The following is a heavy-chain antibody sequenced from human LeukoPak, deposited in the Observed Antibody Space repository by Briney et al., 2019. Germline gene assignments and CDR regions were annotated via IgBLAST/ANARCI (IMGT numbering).Heavy chain of an antibody. Sequence: GASVKVSCKASGYTFTNYDINWVRQATGQGLEWMGWMNINSCNTGYAQKFQGRVTKTSDTSISTAYMELNSLRSDDTAVYYCARVTGSIDYWGQGTLVTVSS. J-gene: IGHJ4*02. CDR3: ARVTGSIDY. CDR2: MNINSCNT. D-gene: IGHD1-26*01. V-gene: IGHV1-8*01. CDR1: GYTFTNYD.